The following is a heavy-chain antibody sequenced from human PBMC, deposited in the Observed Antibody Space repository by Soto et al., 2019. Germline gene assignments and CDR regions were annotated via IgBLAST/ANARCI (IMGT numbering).Heavy chain of an antibody. D-gene: IGHD6-13*01. V-gene: IGHV4-30-2*01. J-gene: IGHJ4*02. CDR2: FYDSGTT. CDR3: ARTIAAAVGYYFDS. CDR1: GGSISSRGYS. Sequence: QLQLQKSGSGLVKHSQTRSLTCAVSGGSISSRGYSWSCIRQPPGKGLEWIGYFYDSGTTYYSPSLKSRVSMSLDPSKNHFPLQLDAVAAADTAVYYCARTIAAAVGYYFDSWGQGPMVIVSS.